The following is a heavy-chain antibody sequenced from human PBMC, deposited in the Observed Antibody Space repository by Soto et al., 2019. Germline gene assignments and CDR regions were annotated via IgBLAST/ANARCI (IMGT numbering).Heavy chain of an antibody. J-gene: IGHJ6*02. D-gene: IGHD6-19*01. Sequence: SGGSLRLSCAASGFTFSSYDMHWVRQATGKGLEWVSAIGTAGDTYYPGSVKGRFTISRENAKNSLYLQMNSLRAGDTAVYYCARVIAVAGPDYGMDVWGQGTTVTVSS. CDR2: IGTAGDT. CDR1: GFTFSSYD. V-gene: IGHV3-13*04. CDR3: ARVIAVAGPDYGMDV.